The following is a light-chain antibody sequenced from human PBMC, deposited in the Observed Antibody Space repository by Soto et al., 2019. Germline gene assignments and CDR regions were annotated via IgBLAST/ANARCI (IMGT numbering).Light chain of an antibody. CDR1: QSVSRN. Sequence: EIVLTQSPATLSVSPGERVTLSCRASQSVSRNLAWYQQKPGQAPRLLIYDASNRATGIPARFSGSGSGTDFTLTISSLEPEDFAVYYCQQRSNWITFGQGTRLEIK. V-gene: IGKV3-11*01. CDR3: QQRSNWIT. CDR2: DAS. J-gene: IGKJ5*01.